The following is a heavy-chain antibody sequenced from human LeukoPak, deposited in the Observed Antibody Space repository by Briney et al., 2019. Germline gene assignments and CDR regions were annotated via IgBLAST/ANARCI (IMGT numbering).Heavy chain of an antibody. V-gene: IGHV4-4*07. CDR2: IYAGRNT. Sequence: SETLSLTCAVSGGSISNYYWSWIRQPAGKGLEWIGRIYAGRNTDHNPSLKSRVTMSLDSSKNQFSLRLTSVTAADTAVYYCAREHKDYDGDGYYYGYWGQGTLVTVSS. D-gene: IGHD2-21*02. J-gene: IGHJ4*02. CDR1: GGSISNYY. CDR3: AREHKDYDGDGYYYGY.